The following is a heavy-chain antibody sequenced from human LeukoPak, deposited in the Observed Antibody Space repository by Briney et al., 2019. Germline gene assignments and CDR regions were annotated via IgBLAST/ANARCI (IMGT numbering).Heavy chain of an antibody. CDR3: ARTDNRYDSRLLLN. J-gene: IGHJ4*02. V-gene: IGHV1-2*02. CDR2: LNPYSGGT. Sequence: ASVKVSCKTSGFTFKDYYIHWVRQAPGQGLEWMGWLNPYSGGTNYAQKFQGRVTLTRDTSVTTAYMELNRLESDDTAIYYCARTDNRYDSRLLLNWGQGTQIIVSS. CDR1: GFTFKDYY. D-gene: IGHD3-22*01.